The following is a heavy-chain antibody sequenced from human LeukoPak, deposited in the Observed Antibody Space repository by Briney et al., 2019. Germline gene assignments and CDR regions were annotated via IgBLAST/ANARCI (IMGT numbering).Heavy chain of an antibody. CDR2: IYYSGST. Sequence: PSETLSLTCTLSGGSISNYYWSWIRQPPGKGLEWIGYIYYSGSTNYNPSLKSRVTISVDTSKNQFSLKLSSVTAAETAVYYCARDRLYYFDHWGQGTLVTVSS. CDR1: GGSISNYY. D-gene: IGHD3-22*01. CDR3: ARDRLYYFDH. V-gene: IGHV4-59*01. J-gene: IGHJ4*02.